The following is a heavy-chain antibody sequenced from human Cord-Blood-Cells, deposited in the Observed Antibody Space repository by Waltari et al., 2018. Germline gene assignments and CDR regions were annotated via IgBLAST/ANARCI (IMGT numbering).Heavy chain of an antibody. D-gene: IGHD3-3*01. Sequence: QLQLQESGPGLVKPSETLSLTCSVSGGSISSSSYHWGWLRQPPGKGLEWIGSIYYSGSTYYNPSLKSRVTISVDTSKNQFSLKLSSVTAADTAVYYCARVTDGITIFGVVIDYWGQGTLVTVSS. J-gene: IGHJ4*02. CDR1: GGSISSSSYH. V-gene: IGHV4-39*01. CDR3: ARVTDGITIFGVVIDY. CDR2: IYYSGST.